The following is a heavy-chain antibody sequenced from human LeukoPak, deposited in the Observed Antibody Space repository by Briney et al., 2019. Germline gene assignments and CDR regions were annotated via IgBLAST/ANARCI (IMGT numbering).Heavy chain of an antibody. J-gene: IGHJ4*02. CDR1: GFTFSSYA. CDR3: ARGDYGVNSAFDY. CDR2: ITSSSSYK. V-gene: IGHV3-21*01. Sequence: GGSLRLSCAASGFTFSSYAMSWVRQAPGKGLEWVSSITSSSSYKYYADSLKGRFTVSRDNAKNSLFLQMSSLRAEDTAVYYCARGDYGVNSAFDYWGQGTLVTVSS. D-gene: IGHD4-23*01.